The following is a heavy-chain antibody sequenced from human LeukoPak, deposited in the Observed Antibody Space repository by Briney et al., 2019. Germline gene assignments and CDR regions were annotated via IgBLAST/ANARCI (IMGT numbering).Heavy chain of an antibody. CDR1: GFTFSSFD. CDR3: ARGPPRGKYYYMDV. Sequence: GRSLRLSGAASGFTFSSFDMHWVRQPTGQGLEWFSTIGTASDTYYPGSVEGRFTLSRDNAKNSLYLQMNSLTAGDTAVYYCARGPPRGKYYYMDVWGKGTTVTVSS. D-gene: IGHD1-1*01. V-gene: IGHV3-13*01. CDR2: IGTASDT. J-gene: IGHJ6*03.